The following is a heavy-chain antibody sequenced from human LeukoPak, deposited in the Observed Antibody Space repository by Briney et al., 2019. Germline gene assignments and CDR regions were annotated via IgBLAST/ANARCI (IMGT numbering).Heavy chain of an antibody. CDR2: ISGDSTYI. Sequence: GGSLRLSCAASGFTFSRYSMNWVRQAPGTGLEWVSYISGDSTYIYYADSVKGRFTISRDNAKNSLYLQMNSLGAEDTALYYCAKDIHIGHGSGWPESWGQGTLVTVSS. J-gene: IGHJ5*02. D-gene: IGHD6-19*01. CDR1: GFTFSRYS. CDR3: AKDIHIGHGSGWPES. V-gene: IGHV3-21*04.